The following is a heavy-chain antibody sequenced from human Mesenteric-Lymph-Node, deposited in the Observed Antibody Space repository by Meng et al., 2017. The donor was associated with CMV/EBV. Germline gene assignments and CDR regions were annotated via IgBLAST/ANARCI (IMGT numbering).Heavy chain of an antibody. J-gene: IGHJ4*02. CDR3: AKGTGASYPTSRVVDF. CDR2: ITDTGGDK. V-gene: IGHV3-23*01. Sequence: FNFKTYAMSWVRQAPGEGLEWVSVITDTGGDKKYADSVKGRFTISRDNSKSTLYLQLNDLRVEDTAVYYCAKGTGASYPTSRVVDFWGQGTLVTVSS. D-gene: IGHD3/OR15-3a*01. CDR1: FNFKTYA.